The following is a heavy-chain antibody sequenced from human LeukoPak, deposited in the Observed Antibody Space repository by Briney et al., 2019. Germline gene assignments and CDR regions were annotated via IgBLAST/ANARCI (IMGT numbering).Heavy chain of an antibody. J-gene: IGHJ4*02. CDR3: ARHLYSSSWYSYYFDN. CDR1: GGSISSSSYY. V-gene: IGHV4-39*01. D-gene: IGHD6-13*01. Sequence: SETPSLTCTVSGGSISSSSYYWGWIRQPPGKGLEWIGSIYYSGSTYYNPSLKSRVTISVDTSMNQFSLKLSSVTAADTAVYYCARHLYSSSWYSYYFDNWGQGTLVTVSS. CDR2: IYYSGST.